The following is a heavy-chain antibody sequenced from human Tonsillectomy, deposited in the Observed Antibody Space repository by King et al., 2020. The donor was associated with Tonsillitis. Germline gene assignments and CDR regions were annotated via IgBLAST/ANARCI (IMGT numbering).Heavy chain of an antibody. CDR1: DYTFSSFG. J-gene: IGHJ5*02. D-gene: IGHD2-2*01. CDR3: AEVLGYCSSSSCYYWFDT. Sequence: QLVQSGAEVKKPGASGKVSCKGSDYTFSSFGITWVRQAPGQGLEWMGWISIYNGNTTYVQKFQGRFTMTTDTPTSTAYMELRSLRSDDTAVYYCAEVLGYCSSSSCYYWFDTWGQGTLVTVSS. CDR2: ISIYNGNT. V-gene: IGHV1-18*01.